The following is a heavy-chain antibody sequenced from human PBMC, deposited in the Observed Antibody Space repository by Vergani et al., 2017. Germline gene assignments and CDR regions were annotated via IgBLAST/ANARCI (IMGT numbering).Heavy chain of an antibody. CDR2: IYTSGST. CDR3: ARDSTYERVGGMDV. D-gene: IGHD3-3*01. CDR1: GGSISSGSYY. J-gene: IGHJ6*02. V-gene: IGHV4-61*02. Sequence: QVQLQESGPGLVKPSQTLSLTCTVSGGSISSGSYYWSWIRQPAGKGLEWIGRIYTSGSTNYNPSLKSRVTISVDTSKNQFSLKLSSVTAADTAVYYCARDSTYERVGGMDVWGQGTTVTVSS.